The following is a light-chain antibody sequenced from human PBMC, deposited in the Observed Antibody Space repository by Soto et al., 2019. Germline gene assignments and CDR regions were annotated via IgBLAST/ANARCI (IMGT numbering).Light chain of an antibody. CDR1: SSNIGSNT. J-gene: IGLJ1*01. CDR2: SNN. V-gene: IGLV1-44*01. Sequence: QSVLNQPPSASGTTGQRVTISCSGSSSNIGSNTVNWYQQLPGTAPKLLIYSNNQRPSGVPDRFSGSKSGTSASLAISGLQSEDEADYYCAAWDDSLNGYVFGTGTKVPVL. CDR3: AAWDDSLNGYV.